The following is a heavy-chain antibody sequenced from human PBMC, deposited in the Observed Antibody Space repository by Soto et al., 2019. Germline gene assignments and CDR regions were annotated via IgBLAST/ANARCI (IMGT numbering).Heavy chain of an antibody. CDR3: AREERYCSGGMCSDRLDV. D-gene: IGHD2-15*01. V-gene: IGHV4-30-2*01. CDR1: GGSISSGDSS. CDR2: IYHGGTT. Sequence: SETLSLTCAVSGGSISSGDSSWSWVRQPPGRGLEWIGHIYHGGTTFYNPSRKRRVTISIDRPKNQFDLHLTSVTAAATAVYFCAREERYCSGGMCSDRLDVWGQGTTVTVSS. J-gene: IGHJ6*02.